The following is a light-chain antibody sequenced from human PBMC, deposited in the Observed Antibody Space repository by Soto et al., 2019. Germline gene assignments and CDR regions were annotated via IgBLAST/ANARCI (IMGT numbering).Light chain of an antibody. V-gene: IGKV3-11*01. CDR3: QQRSNWPST. Sequence: EIVLTQSPATLSLSPGERATLSCRASQSVSSYLAWYQQKPGQAPRLLIYDTSNRATGIPARFSGSGSGTDFTLPTTSLEPEDFAVYYCQQRSNWPSTFGGGTKVDIK. CDR1: QSVSSY. CDR2: DTS. J-gene: IGKJ4*01.